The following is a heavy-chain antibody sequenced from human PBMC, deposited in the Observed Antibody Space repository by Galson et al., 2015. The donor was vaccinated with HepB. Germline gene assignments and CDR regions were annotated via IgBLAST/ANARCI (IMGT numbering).Heavy chain of an antibody. CDR3: AKEGPGTGSSYYYYGMDV. CDR1: GFNFYSHG. CDR2: IRNDGSRK. Sequence: SLRLSCAASGFNFYSHGMHWVRQAPGRGLEWVTYIRNDGSRKYYMDSVKGRFTISRDNSKNTLFLQMNSLRAEDTAMYYCAKEGPGTGSSYYYYGMDVWGQGTTVTVSS. J-gene: IGHJ6*02. D-gene: IGHD3-10*01. V-gene: IGHV3-30*02.